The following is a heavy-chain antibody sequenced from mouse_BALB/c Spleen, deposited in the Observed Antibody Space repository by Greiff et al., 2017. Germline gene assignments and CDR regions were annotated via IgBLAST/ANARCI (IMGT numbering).Heavy chain of an antibody. CDR3: TREAEDY. Sequence: DVKLVESGGGLVKPGGSLKLSCAASGFTFSSYTMSWVRQTPEKRLEWVATISSGGSYTYYPDSVKGRFTISRDNAKNTLYLQMSSLKSEDTAMYYCTREAEDYWGQGTTLTVSS. J-gene: IGHJ2*01. V-gene: IGHV5-6-4*01. CDR2: ISSGGSYT. CDR1: GFTFSSYT.